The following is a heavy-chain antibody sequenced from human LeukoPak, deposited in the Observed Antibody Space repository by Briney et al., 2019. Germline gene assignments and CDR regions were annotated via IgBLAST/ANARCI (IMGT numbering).Heavy chain of an antibody. CDR3: AKGKLERPVY. Sequence: PGGSLRLSCTASGFTFSTYWMSWVRQAPGKGLEWVSAISGSGGSTYYADSVKGRFTISRDNSKNTLYLQMNSLRAEDTAVYYCAKGKLERPVYWGQGTLVTVSS. CDR1: GFTFSTYW. J-gene: IGHJ4*02. V-gene: IGHV3-23*01. D-gene: IGHD1-1*01. CDR2: ISGSGGST.